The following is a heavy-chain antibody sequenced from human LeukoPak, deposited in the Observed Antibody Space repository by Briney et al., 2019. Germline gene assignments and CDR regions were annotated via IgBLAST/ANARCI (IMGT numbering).Heavy chain of an antibody. CDR1: GFTFSTYE. D-gene: IGHD2/OR15-2a*01. CDR2: ISSSGSTI. J-gene: IGHJ3*02. CDR3: AAFYENLDAFDI. V-gene: IGHV3-48*03. Sequence: GGSLRLSCAASGFTFSTYEMNWVRQAPGKGLEWVSYISSSGSTIYYADSVKGRFTISRDNAKNSLYLQMNSLRAEDTAVYYCAAFYENLDAFDIWGQGTMVTVSS.